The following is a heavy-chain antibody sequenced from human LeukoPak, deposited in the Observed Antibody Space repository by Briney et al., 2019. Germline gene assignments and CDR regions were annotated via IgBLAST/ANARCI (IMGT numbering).Heavy chain of an antibody. CDR3: ARGRRGTRRGDYYYYYMDV. J-gene: IGHJ6*03. D-gene: IGHD2-15*01. Sequence: RRASVKVSCKASGYTFTSYAISWVRQATGQGLEWMGWMNPNSGNTGYAQKFQGRVTITRNTSISTPYMELSSLRSEDTAVYYCARGRRGTRRGDYYYYYMDVWGKGTTVTVSS. CDR2: MNPNSGNT. V-gene: IGHV1-8*03. CDR1: GYTFTSYA.